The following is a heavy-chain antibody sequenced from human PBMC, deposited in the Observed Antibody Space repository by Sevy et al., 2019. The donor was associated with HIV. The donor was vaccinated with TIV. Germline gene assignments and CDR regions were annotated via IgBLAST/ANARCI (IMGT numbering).Heavy chain of an antibody. V-gene: IGHV3-74*01. CDR1: GFTFSSHW. CDR2: INSHGTIT. J-gene: IGHJ6*02. CDR3: ARGQVLRLLEWTTYGKDV. D-gene: IGHD3-3*01. Sequence: GGSLRLSCAASGFTFSSHWMFWVRQAPGKGLVWVSHINSHGTITNYADSVKGRFTISRDNAKNTVYLQINSLRAEDTAVYYCARGQVLRLLEWTTYGKDVWGQGTTVTVSS.